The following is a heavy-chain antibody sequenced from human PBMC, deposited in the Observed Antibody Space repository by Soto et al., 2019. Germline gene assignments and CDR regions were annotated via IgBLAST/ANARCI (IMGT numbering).Heavy chain of an antibody. CDR3: AREAVATMVYYGMDV. CDR2: IYYSGST. J-gene: IGHJ6*02. CDR1: GGSISSGGYY. Sequence: QVQLQESGPGLVKPSQTLSLTCTVSGGSISSGGYYWSWIRQHPGKGLEWIGCIYYSGSTYYNPSLKSRVTISVDTSKNQFSLKLSSVTAADTAVYYCAREAVATMVYYGMDVWGQGTTVTVSS. V-gene: IGHV4-31*03. D-gene: IGHD5-12*01.